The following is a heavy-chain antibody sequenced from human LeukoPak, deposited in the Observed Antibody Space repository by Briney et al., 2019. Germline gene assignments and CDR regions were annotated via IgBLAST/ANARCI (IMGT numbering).Heavy chain of an antibody. D-gene: IGHD3-10*01. Sequence: PGGPLRLFCVASGLPFSQPVFLWVRDATGKGLEWVGVVQGREDNMYYADSVKGRFLVSRDNSKNTVSLLMNSLRTEDTAVYYCARENRGFVDALDIWGRGTAVTVSS. CDR1: GLPFSQPV. CDR2: VQGREDNM. CDR3: ARENRGFVDALDI. J-gene: IGHJ3*02. V-gene: IGHV3-30*02.